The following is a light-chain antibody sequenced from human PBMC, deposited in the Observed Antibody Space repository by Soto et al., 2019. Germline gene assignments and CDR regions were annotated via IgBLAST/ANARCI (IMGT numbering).Light chain of an antibody. CDR3: SSYTTSSTLVV. Sequence: QSALTQPASVSGSPGQSITISCTGTSGDVGGYNYVSWYQHHPGKAPKLMIFEVSDRPSGVSNRFSGSKSGNTASLTISGLQAEDEADYYCSSYTTSSTLVVFGGGTKVTVL. CDR2: EVS. CDR1: SGDVGGYNY. J-gene: IGLJ2*01. V-gene: IGLV2-14*01.